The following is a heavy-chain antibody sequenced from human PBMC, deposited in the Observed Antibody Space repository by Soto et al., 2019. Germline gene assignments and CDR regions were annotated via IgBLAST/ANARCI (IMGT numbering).Heavy chain of an antibody. Sequence: SVKVSCKASGFTFSSSGIHWVRQARGQRLEWKGRIVVGSGNTNYAQKFQERVTITRDVSTNTAYLQMDSLKTEDTAVYYCTERGKYDNRVFDYWSQGTLVTVSS. D-gene: IGHD3-22*01. V-gene: IGHV1-58*02. J-gene: IGHJ4*02. CDR1: GFTFSSSG. CDR3: TERGKYDNRVFDY. CDR2: IVVGSGNT.